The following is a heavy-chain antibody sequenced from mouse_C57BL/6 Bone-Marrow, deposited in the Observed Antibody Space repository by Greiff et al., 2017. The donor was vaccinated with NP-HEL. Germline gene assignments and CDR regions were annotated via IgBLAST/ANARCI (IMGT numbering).Heavy chain of an antibody. J-gene: IGHJ1*03. CDR3: ARYGSSYFYWYFDV. V-gene: IGHV1-82*01. D-gene: IGHD1-1*01. CDR2: IYPGDGDT. Sequence: QVHVKQSGPELVKPGASVKISCKASGYAFSSSWMNWVKQRPGKGLEWIGRIYPGDGDTNYNGKFKGKATLTADKSSSTAYMQLSSLTSEDSAVYFCARYGSSYFYWYFDVWGTGTTVTVSS. CDR1: GYAFSSSW.